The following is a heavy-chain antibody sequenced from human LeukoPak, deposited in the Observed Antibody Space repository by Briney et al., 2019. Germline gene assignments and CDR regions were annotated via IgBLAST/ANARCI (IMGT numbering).Heavy chain of an antibody. CDR3: ARDWSSGWYYFGY. Sequence: ASVKVSCKASGYTFTNYYMHWVRQAPGQGLEWMGWINTNTGNPTYAQGFTGRFVFSLDASVSTAYLQISSLKAEDTAVYYCARDWSSGWYYFGYWGQGTLVTVSS. CDR2: INTNTGNP. CDR1: GYTFTNYY. J-gene: IGHJ4*02. V-gene: IGHV7-4-1*02. D-gene: IGHD6-19*01.